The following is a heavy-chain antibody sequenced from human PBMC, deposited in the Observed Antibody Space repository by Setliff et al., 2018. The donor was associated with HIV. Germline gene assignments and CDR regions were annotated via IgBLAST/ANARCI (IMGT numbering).Heavy chain of an antibody. J-gene: IGHJ3*02. CDR2: INPNSGAT. D-gene: IGHD6-13*01. CDR3: ARDGSSTWTGVRAFDI. V-gene: IGHV1-2*06. CDR1: GYTFIGYH. Sequence: ASVKVSCKASGYTFIGYHIHWVRQAPRQGLEWMGRINPNSGATNYSQKFQGRVTITADESTSTAYMELSSLRSEDTAEYYCARDGSSTWTGVRAFDIWGQGTMVTVSS.